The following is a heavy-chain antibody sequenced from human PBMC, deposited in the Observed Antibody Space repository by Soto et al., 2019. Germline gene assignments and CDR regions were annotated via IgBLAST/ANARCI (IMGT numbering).Heavy chain of an antibody. CDR3: ARAYSRRNEYFFDF. J-gene: IGHJ4*02. D-gene: IGHD6-13*01. Sequence: VQLVESGGGLVKPGGSLRLSCAASGFSFNSYYMNWVRLAPGKGLEWVSSITGSSNSIYYADSVKGRFTISRDNAANSVYLQMDSLRAEDTAVYYCARAYSRRNEYFFDFWGQGTLVTVSS. CDR2: ITGSSNSI. V-gene: IGHV3-21*02. CDR1: GFSFNSYY.